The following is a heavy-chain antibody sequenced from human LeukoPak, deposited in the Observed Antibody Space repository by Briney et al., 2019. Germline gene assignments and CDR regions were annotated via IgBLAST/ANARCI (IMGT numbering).Heavy chain of an antibody. CDR1: GGSISSGDYY. J-gene: IGHJ5*02. CDR3: ARVWYSSSWTNWFDP. Sequence: SQTLSLTRAVSGGSISSGDYYWSWIRQPPGKGLEWIGYIYYSGSTYYNPSLKSRVTISVDTSKNQYSLKLSSVTAADTAVYYCARVWYSSSWTNWFDPWGQGTLVTVSS. V-gene: IGHV4-30-4*01. D-gene: IGHD6-13*01. CDR2: IYYSGST.